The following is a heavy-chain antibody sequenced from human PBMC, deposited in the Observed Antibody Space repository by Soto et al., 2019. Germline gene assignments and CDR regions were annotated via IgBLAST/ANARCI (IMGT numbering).Heavy chain of an antibody. D-gene: IGHD3-10*01. V-gene: IGHV3-33*01. CDR1: GFTFRSYG. CDR2: IWYDGSNK. J-gene: IGHJ4*02. Sequence: GGSLRLSLAASGFTFRSYGMHWVRPAPGKGLEWVAVIWYDGSNKYYADSVKGRFTISRDNSKNTLYLQMNSLRAEDTAVYYCARDRSRGVIITDLSEFDYWGQGTLVTVSS. CDR3: ARDRSRGVIITDLSEFDY.